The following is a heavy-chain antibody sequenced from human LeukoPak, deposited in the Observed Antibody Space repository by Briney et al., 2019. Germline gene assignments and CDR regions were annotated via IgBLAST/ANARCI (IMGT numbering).Heavy chain of an antibody. CDR2: INPNSGST. CDR1: GYTFAGYY. V-gene: IGHV1-2*02. J-gene: IGHJ4*02. Sequence: ASVKVSCKASGYTFAGYYMLWVRQAPGQGLEWMGWINPNSGSTNYAQKFQGRVTMTRDTSISTAYMELSRLRSDDTAVYYCARDLFSEQLVPFDYWGQGTLVTVSS. D-gene: IGHD6-6*01. CDR3: ARDLFSEQLVPFDY.